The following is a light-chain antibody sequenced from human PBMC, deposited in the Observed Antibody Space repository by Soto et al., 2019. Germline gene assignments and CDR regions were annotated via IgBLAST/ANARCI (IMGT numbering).Light chain of an antibody. Sequence: DIPMTQSPSSLSASVGDRVTITCRASLGIRNDLGWYQHKPGKAPKSMIYAASSLQSGVPSRFSGSGSGTEFTLTISSLQPEDFATYFCLQHDSYPWTLGQGTKVDIK. V-gene: IGKV1-17*01. CDR1: LGIRND. CDR2: AAS. CDR3: LQHDSYPWT. J-gene: IGKJ1*01.